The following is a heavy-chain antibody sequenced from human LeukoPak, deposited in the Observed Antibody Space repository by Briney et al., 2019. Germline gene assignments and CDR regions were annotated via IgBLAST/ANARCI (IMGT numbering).Heavy chain of an antibody. CDR3: ARDQPYDVLTAFGLDV. J-gene: IGHJ6*02. CDR1: GFTFSSFG. D-gene: IGHD3-9*01. CDR2: IRYGGTNE. Sequence: GGSLRLSCAASGFTFSSFGMHWVRQAPGKGLEWVAFIRYGGTNEYYADSVKGRFTISRDNSKNTLSLLMNGLRVEDTAVYYCARDQPYDVLTAFGLDVWGQGTTVTVSS. V-gene: IGHV3-30*02.